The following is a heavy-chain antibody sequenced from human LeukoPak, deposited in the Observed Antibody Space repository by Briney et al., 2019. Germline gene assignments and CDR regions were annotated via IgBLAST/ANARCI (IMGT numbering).Heavy chain of an antibody. CDR3: ARQKWEQQGRDYYFNGLDV. CDR2: IYLYGTT. CDR1: EFTFSSYS. Sequence: GSLRLSCGASEFTFSSYSMSWVRQAPGKGLEWIGEIYLYGTTNYNPSFTSRVTMSVDRSRNQFSLKLTSVTAADTAVYYCARQKWEQQGRDYYFNGLDVWGPGTTVIVSS. D-gene: IGHD1/OR15-1a*01. V-gene: IGHV4-4*02. J-gene: IGHJ6*02.